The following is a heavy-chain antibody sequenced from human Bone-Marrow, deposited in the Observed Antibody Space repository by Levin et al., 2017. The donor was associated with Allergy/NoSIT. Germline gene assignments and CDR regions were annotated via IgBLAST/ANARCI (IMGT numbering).Heavy chain of an antibody. D-gene: IGHD3-16*01. V-gene: IGHV3-23*01. CDR2: ISFKGDSS. CDR1: GFTFNNYV. CDR3: AKAARVFILYYAGLDV. Sequence: QAGGSLRLSCAASGFTFNNYVMYWVRQAPGRGLEWVSSISFKGDSSFYADSVKGRFHISRDNAKNTLFLEMSSLKVEDTAIYYCAKAARVFILYYAGLDVWGQGAMVTVSS. J-gene: IGHJ6*02.